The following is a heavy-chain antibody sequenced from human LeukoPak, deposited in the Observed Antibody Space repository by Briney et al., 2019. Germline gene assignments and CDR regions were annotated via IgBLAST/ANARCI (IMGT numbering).Heavy chain of an antibody. Sequence: PSETLSLTCTVSGYSISSGYYWGWIRQPPGRELEWIASIYYRGSTHYNPSLASLKSRVTISGDTSKNQFSLTLSSVTAADTAVYYCARVPYSSGWYFDAFDIWGQGTMVTVSS. V-gene: IGHV4-38-2*02. CDR2: IYYRGST. D-gene: IGHD6-19*01. CDR3: ARVPYSSGWYFDAFDI. CDR1: GYSISSGYY. J-gene: IGHJ3*02.